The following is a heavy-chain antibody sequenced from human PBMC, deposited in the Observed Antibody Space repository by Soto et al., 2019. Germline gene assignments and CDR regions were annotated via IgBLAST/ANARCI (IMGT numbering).Heavy chain of an antibody. D-gene: IGHD3-22*01. CDR3: ARDRYDRIGYLPPPEAFHI. V-gene: IGHV1-69*13. CDR2: IIPIFGTA. CDR1: GGTFSSYA. J-gene: IGHJ3*02. Sequence: SSVKVSCKASGGTFSSYAISWLRQAPAQGLEWMGGIIPIFGTANYAQKFQGRVTITADESTSTAYMELSSLRSEATAVYYYARDRYDRIGYLPPPEAFHIPGPGTFGTV.